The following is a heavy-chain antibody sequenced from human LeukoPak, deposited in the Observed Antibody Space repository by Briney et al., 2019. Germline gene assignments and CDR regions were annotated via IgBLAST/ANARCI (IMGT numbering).Heavy chain of an antibody. J-gene: IGHJ6*03. V-gene: IGHV1-69*05. CDR1: GGTFSSYA. CDR2: IIPIFGTA. D-gene: IGHD5-12*01. Sequence: SVKVSCKASGGTFSSYAISWVRQAPGQGLEWMGRIIPIFGTANYAQKFQGRVTITTDESTSTAYMELSSLRSEDTAVYYCARVPPDIVATIYYYYYYMDVWGKGTTVTVSS. CDR3: ARVPPDIVATIYYYYYYMDV.